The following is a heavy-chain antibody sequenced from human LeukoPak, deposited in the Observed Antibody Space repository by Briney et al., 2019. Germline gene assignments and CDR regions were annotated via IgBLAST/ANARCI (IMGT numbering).Heavy chain of an antibody. CDR3: ARDHHRRLYDSQARDTFDV. V-gene: IGHV3-7*01. CDR1: GFTFSSYW. J-gene: IGHJ3*01. CDR2: IKQDGSEK. D-gene: IGHD3-22*01. Sequence: GGSLRLSCVASGFTFSSYWMSWVRQAPGKGLEWVANIKQDGSEKYYVDSVKGRFTISRDNSKNTLYLQMNSLRAEDTAVYYCARDHHRRLYDSQARDTFDVWGQGTVVTVSS.